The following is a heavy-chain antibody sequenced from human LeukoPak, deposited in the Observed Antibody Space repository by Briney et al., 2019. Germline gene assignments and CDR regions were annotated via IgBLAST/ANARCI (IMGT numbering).Heavy chain of an antibody. CDR3: ARDCSSTSCYRETFDY. D-gene: IGHD2-2*01. V-gene: IGHV1-18*01. Sequence: ASVKVSCKASGYTFTSYGISWVRQAPGQGLEWMGWISAYNGNTNYAQKFQGRVTITADESTSTAYMELSSLRSEDTAVYYCARDCSSTSCYRETFDYWGQGTLVTVSS. J-gene: IGHJ4*02. CDR1: GYTFTSYG. CDR2: ISAYNGNT.